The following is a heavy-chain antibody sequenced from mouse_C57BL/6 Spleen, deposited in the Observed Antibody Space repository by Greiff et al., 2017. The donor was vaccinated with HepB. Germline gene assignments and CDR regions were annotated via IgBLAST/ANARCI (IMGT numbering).Heavy chain of an antibody. J-gene: IGHJ3*01. CDR2: IDPETGGT. Sequence: QVQLKQSGAELVRPGASVTLSCKASGYTFTDYEMHWVKQTPVHGLEWIGAIDPETGGTAYNQKFKGKAILTADKSSSTAYMELRSLTSEDSAVYYCTRPGYYTKFAYWGQGTLVTVSA. V-gene: IGHV1-15*01. CDR3: TRPGYYTKFAY. CDR1: GYTFTDYE. D-gene: IGHD2-12*01.